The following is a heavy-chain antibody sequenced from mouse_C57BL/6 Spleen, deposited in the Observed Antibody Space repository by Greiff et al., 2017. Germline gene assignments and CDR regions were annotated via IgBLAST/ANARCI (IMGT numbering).Heavy chain of an antibody. V-gene: IGHV1-7*01. Sequence: QVQLKQSGAELAKPGASVKLSCKASGYTFTSYWMHWVKQRPGQGLEWIGYINPSSGYTKYNQKFKDQATLTADKSSSTAYMQLSSLTYGDSAVYYCAREYYGSSSFAYWGQGTLVTVSA. CDR2: INPSSGYT. J-gene: IGHJ3*01. D-gene: IGHD1-1*01. CDR3: AREYYGSSSFAY. CDR1: GYTFTSYW.